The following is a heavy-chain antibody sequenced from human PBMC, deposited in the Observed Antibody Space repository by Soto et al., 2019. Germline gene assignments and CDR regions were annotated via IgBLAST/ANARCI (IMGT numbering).Heavy chain of an antibody. CDR1: GGSISSSSYY. CDR2: IYYSGST. J-gene: IGHJ4*02. V-gene: IGHV4-39*01. CDR3: ARRDIVATTQIDY. D-gene: IGHD5-12*01. Sequence: QLQLQESGPGLVKPSETLSLTCTVSGGSISSSSYYWGWIRQPPGKGLEWIGSIYYSGSTYYNPSLKSRVTISVDTSKNQFPLKLSSVTAADTAVYYCARRDIVATTQIDYWGQGTLVTVSS.